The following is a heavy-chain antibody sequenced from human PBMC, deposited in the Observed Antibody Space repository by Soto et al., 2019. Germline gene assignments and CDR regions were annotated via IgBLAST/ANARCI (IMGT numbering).Heavy chain of an antibody. CDR1: GFTFSSYA. CDR3: AGRLTTAASLDY. CDR2: VHGGGST. D-gene: IGHD3-16*01. Sequence: GGSLRLSCAASGFTFSSYAMTWVRQAAGKGLELVSFVHGGGSTSYADSVKGRFTISRDNSKNTLYLQMDSLRAEDTAIYYCAGRLTTAASLDYWGRGTLVTVSS. J-gene: IGHJ4*02. V-gene: IGHV3-23*03.